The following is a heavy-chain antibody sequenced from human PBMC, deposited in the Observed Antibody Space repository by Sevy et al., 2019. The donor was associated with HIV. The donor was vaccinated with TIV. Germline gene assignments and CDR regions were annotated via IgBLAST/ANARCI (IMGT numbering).Heavy chain of an antibody. J-gene: IGHJ4*02. CDR1: GGSISSYY. D-gene: IGHD4-17*01. CDR3: ARVEATVTTFDY. Sequence: SETLSLTCTVSGGSISSYYWSWIRQPPGKGLEWIGYIYYSGSTNYNPSLKSRGTISVDTSKNQFSLKLSSVTAADTAVYYCARVEATVTTFDYWGQGTLVTVSS. CDR2: IYYSGST. V-gene: IGHV4-59*01.